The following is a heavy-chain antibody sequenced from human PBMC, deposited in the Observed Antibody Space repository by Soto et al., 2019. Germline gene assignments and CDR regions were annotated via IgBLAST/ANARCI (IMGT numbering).Heavy chain of an antibody. J-gene: IGHJ4*02. Sequence: EVQLEESGVGLVTPGESLRLSCAASGFSFSNAWMNWVRQAPGKGLEWVGRIKNKADGETTDYAAPVKGRFTISRDNSKNTLYLQMNSLKADDTAVYYCTVLWGTSYFDYWGQGTLVTVSS. CDR1: GFSFSNAW. CDR2: IKNKADGETT. V-gene: IGHV3-15*07. D-gene: IGHD3-16*01. CDR3: TVLWGTSYFDY.